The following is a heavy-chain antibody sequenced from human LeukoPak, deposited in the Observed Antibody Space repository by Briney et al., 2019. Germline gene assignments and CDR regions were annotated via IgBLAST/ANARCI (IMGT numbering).Heavy chain of an antibody. V-gene: IGHV7-4-1*02. CDR2: IHPSTGNP. Sequence: GASVKVSCKASGYTFTHYAMNWVRQAPGQGLEWMGWIHPSTGNPTYAQGFTGWFVFSLDTSISTTYLQISSLKAEDTAVYYCARGFLYYDSSGHDYWGQGTLVTVSS. J-gene: IGHJ4*02. CDR1: GYTFTHYA. D-gene: IGHD3-22*01. CDR3: ARGFLYYDSSGHDY.